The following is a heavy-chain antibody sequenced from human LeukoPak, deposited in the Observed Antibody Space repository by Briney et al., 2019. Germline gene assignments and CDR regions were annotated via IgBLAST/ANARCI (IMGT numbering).Heavy chain of an antibody. D-gene: IGHD3-22*01. Sequence: PSETLSPTCTVSGGSISSYYWSWIRQPPGKGLEWIGYIYYSGSTNYNPSLKSRVTISVDTSNNQFSLKLSSVTAADTAVYYCARLAKNYYDSSGYQAFEYWGQGILVTVSS. CDR1: GGSISSYY. CDR3: ARLAKNYYDSSGYQAFEY. J-gene: IGHJ4*02. CDR2: IYYSGST. V-gene: IGHV4-59*01.